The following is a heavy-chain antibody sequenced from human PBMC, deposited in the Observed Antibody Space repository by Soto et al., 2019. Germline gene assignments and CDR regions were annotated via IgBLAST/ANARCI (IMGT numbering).Heavy chain of an antibody. CDR3: AKQSGTRIWYLDS. J-gene: IGHJ4*02. Sequence: AASVKVSCKASGYTFTDCAIQWVRQAPGQRLEWMGWINTGIGNTKYSQKFQGRLTISRDTSAGTAYMELSSLTSADTAIYFCAKQSGTRIWYLDSWGQGTPVTVYS. V-gene: IGHV1-3*04. CDR2: INTGIGNT. D-gene: IGHD2-2*01. CDR1: GYTFTDCA.